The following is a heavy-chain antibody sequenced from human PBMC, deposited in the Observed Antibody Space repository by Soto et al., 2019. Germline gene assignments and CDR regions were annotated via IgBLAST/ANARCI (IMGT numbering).Heavy chain of an antibody. CDR2: ISYDGGNE. CDR1: GFTFSSYG. J-gene: IGHJ4*02. Sequence: GGSLRLSCAGSGFTFSSYGIHWVRQAPGKGLEWVALISYDGGNEKYTESVKDRFTISRDDSHNVAYLQMSSLRTEDTAMYYCAKDRYSGTYPTDFDYWGQGSLVTVSS. V-gene: IGHV3-30*18. D-gene: IGHD1-26*01. CDR3: AKDRYSGTYPTDFDY.